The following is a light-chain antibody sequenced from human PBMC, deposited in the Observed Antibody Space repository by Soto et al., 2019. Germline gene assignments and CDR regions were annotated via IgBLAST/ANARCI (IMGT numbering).Light chain of an antibody. CDR3: AAWDDSLSGVV. V-gene: IGLV1-47*02. Sequence: QSVLSQSPSVSGTPGQRVTISCSGSISNIGSNYVCWYQHLPGTAPKLLIYGTNQRPSGVPDRFSGSKSGTSASLAISGLRSEDEADYYCAAWDDSLSGVVFGGGTKLTVL. CDR2: GTN. J-gene: IGLJ2*01. CDR1: ISNIGSNY.